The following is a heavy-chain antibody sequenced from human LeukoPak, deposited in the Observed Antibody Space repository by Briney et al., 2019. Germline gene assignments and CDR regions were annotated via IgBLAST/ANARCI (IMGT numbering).Heavy chain of an antibody. CDR3: ARGSIDSHVAATAFDF. J-gene: IGHJ4*02. D-gene: IGHD2-15*01. Sequence: SSETLSLTCTVSGGSISTYYWSWLRQPPGKGLEWVGYIYYSGSTNYNPSLKSRVTISVDTSKNQFSLKLSSVTAADTAVYYCARGSIDSHVAATAFDFWGQGTLVTVSS. CDR1: GGSISTYY. V-gene: IGHV4-59*01. CDR2: IYYSGST.